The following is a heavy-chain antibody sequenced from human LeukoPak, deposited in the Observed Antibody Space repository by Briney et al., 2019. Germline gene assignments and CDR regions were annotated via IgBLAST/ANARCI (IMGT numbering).Heavy chain of an antibody. D-gene: IGHD5-12*01. CDR3: ARVDRRGYSDYTAILPDY. J-gene: IGHJ4*02. CDR1: RYNFTSYW. Sequence: GESLKISCKGSRYNFTSYWIGWVRQMPGKGLECMGIIYPGDSSIIYSPSFQGQVTISADKSISTAYLQWTSLKASDTAMYYCARVDRRGYSDYTAILPDYWGQGTLVTVSS. CDR2: IYPGDSSI. V-gene: IGHV5-51*01.